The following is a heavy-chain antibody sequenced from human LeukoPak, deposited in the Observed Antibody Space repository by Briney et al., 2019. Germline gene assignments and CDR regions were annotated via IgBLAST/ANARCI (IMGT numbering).Heavy chain of an antibody. Sequence: SETLSLTCAVYGGSFSGYYWSWIRQPPGKGLEWIGEINHSGSTNYNPSLKSRVTISVDTSKNQFSLKLNSVTAADTAVYYCARQYYHDSSGYPFDYWGQGTLVTVSS. CDR2: INHSGST. CDR1: GGSFSGYY. J-gene: IGHJ4*02. CDR3: ARQYYHDSSGYPFDY. D-gene: IGHD3-22*01. V-gene: IGHV4-34*01.